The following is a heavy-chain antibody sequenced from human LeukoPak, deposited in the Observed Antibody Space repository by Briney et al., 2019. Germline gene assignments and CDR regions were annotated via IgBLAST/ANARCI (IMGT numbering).Heavy chain of an antibody. J-gene: IGHJ6*03. CDR1: GFTFSSYV. D-gene: IGHD2-15*01. CDR2: ISGSGDNT. Sequence: PGRSLRLSCAASGFTFSSYVMHWVRQAPGKGLEWVSGISGSGDNTNYADSVKGRFTISRGNSKNTLSLQMSSLRVEDTAVYYCARDRSCTGGSCYMDVWGRGTTVTVSS. V-gene: IGHV3-23*01. CDR3: ARDRSCTGGSCYMDV.